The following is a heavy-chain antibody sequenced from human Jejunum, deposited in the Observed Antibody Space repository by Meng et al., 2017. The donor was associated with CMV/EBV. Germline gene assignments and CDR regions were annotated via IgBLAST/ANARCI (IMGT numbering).Heavy chain of an antibody. V-gene: IGHV3-11*06. CDR3: AREGGLKRFDS. Sequence: VPLVACGGGFVKPGVSLRLSWASSGFSFSDYYIHLIRQAPGKGLEWISYIGTTSGIYTKYIDSVTGRFTISRDNAKNSVYLQMNMLRAEDTAVYYCAREGGLKRFDSWGQGTLVTVSS. CDR2: IGTTSGIYT. J-gene: IGHJ4*02. D-gene: IGHD3-16*01. CDR1: GFSFSDYY.